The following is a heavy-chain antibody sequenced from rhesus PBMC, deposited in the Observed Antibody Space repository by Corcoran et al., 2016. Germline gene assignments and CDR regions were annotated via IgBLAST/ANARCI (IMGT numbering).Heavy chain of an antibody. CDR3: ARSRGMSAINSLDV. D-gene: IGHD2-39*01. CDR1: GGSISSSNW. Sequence: QVQLQESGPVVVKPSETLSLTCAASGGSISSSNWWSWLRTSPGKGLEWIGGIYGSGGSTEYNPSLKSRVTISIDTSKNQFSLKLSSVTAADTAVYYCARSRGMSAINSLDVWGRGVLVTVSS. CDR2: IYGSGGST. V-gene: IGHV4-93*02. J-gene: IGHJ5-2*02.